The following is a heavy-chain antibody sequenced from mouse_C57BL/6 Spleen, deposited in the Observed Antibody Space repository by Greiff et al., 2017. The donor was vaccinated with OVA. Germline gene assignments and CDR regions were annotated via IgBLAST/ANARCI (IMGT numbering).Heavy chain of an antibody. Sequence: VESGVGLVKPGGSLKLSCAASGFTFSSYAMSWVRQTPEKRLEWVAYISSGGDYIYYADTVKGRFTISRDNARNTLYLQMSSLKSEDTAMYYCTRDLTIPFAYWGQGTLVTVSA. CDR3: TRDLTIPFAY. J-gene: IGHJ3*01. D-gene: IGHD1-1*02. V-gene: IGHV5-9-1*02. CDR1: GFTFSSYA. CDR2: ISSGGDYI.